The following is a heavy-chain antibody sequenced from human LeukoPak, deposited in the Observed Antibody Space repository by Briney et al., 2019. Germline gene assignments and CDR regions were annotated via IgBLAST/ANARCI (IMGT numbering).Heavy chain of an antibody. J-gene: IGHJ6*02. D-gene: IGHD2-15*01. Sequence: GGSLRLSCAASGFTVSSNYMSWVRQAPGKGLEWVSVIYSGGSTYYADSVKGRFTISRDNSKNTLYLQMNSLRAEDTAVYYCASRYCSGGSSYLVHYYYGMDVWGQGTTVTVSS. CDR2: IYSGGST. V-gene: IGHV3-53*01. CDR1: GFTVSSNY. CDR3: ASRYCSGGSSYLVHYYYGMDV.